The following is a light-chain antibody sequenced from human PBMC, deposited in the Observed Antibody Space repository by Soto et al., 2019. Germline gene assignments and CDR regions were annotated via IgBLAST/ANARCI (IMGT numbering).Light chain of an antibody. V-gene: IGKV1D-12*01. Sequence: DIQMTQSPSSVSASVGDRVIITCRASQDLTNWLAWYQQKPGKAPKVLIYAASSLERGVPSRFSGSGSGTEYTLTISSLQPEDFATYHCQQAKTFPLTFGGGTKVENK. CDR2: AAS. J-gene: IGKJ4*01. CDR3: QQAKTFPLT. CDR1: QDLTNW.